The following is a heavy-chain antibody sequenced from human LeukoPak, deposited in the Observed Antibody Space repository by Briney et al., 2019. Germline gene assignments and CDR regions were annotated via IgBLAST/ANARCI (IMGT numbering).Heavy chain of an antibody. J-gene: IGHJ4*02. V-gene: IGHV3-21*01. D-gene: IGHD6-19*01. CDR3: ARHCIAVAGPPFDY. Sequence: GGTLRLSCAASGFTFSSYSMNWVRQAPGKGLEWVSSISSSSSYIYHADSVKGRFTISRDNAKNSLYLQMNSLRAEDTAVYYCARHCIAVAGPPFDYWGQGTLVTVSS. CDR2: ISSSSSYI. CDR1: GFTFSSYS.